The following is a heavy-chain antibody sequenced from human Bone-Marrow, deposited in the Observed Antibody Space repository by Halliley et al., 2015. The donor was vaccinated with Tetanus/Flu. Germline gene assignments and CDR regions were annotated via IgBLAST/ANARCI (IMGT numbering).Heavy chain of an antibody. CDR3: AALIAASHLTDY. D-gene: IGHD6-13*01. CDR1: GYSFTTYW. V-gene: IGHV5-51*01. CDR2: IYPGDSDT. J-gene: IGHJ4*02. Sequence: QLVQSGAEVKKPGESLKISCKASGYSFTTYWIGWVRQVPGKGLELMGIIYPGDSDTRYSPSFQGQVIISADTSVSTAYLQWTSLKASDSAMYYCAALIAASHLTDYGGQGTLVTVSS.